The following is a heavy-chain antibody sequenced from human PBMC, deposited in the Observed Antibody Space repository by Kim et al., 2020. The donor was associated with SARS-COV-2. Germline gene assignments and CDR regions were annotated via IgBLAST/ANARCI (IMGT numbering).Heavy chain of an antibody. CDR2: INHSGST. D-gene: IGHD5-12*01. Sequence: SETLSLTCAVYGGSFSGYYWSWIRQPPGKGLEWIGEINHSGSTNYNPSLKSRVTISVDTSKNQFSLKLSSVTAADTAVYYCARGAPGVVAMINYYYYYMYVWGKGATVTVSS. J-gene: IGHJ6*03. V-gene: IGHV4-34*01. CDR3: ARGAPGVVAMINYYYYYMYV. CDR1: GGSFSGYY.